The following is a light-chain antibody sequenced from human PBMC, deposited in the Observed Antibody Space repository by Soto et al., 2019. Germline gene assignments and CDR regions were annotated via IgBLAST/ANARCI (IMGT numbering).Light chain of an antibody. J-gene: IGLJ3*02. CDR3: SSYTSSRTRV. Sequence: QSALTQPASVSGSPGQSITISCTGTNSDVGGYNYVSWYQQHPGKAPKLMIYEVSNRPSGVSNRFSGSKSGNTASLTISGLQAEDEADYYCSSYTSSRTRVFGGGTKVTVL. CDR1: NSDVGGYNY. CDR2: EVS. V-gene: IGLV2-14*01.